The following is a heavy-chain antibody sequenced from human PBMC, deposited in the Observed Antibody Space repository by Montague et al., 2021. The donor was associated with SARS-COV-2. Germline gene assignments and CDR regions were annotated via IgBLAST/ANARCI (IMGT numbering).Heavy chain of an antibody. CDR3: ARGRVYLVATGLKVVFEI. CDR2: FYHSGGT. V-gene: IGHV4-4*02. J-gene: IGHJ3*02. CDR1: GDSITNTYW. D-gene: IGHD1-26*01. Sequence: SETLSLTCAVSGDSITNTYWWTWFLQSLGKGLEWIVEFYHSGGTPCNPSLKSRVTVSLDKTKNQFSLHLSSVAAADTAVYYCARGRVYLVATGLKVVFEIWGQGTVVTVSS.